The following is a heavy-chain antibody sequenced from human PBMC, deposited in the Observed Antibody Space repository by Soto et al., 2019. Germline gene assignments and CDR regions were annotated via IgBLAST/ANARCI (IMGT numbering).Heavy chain of an antibody. V-gene: IGHV3-30-3*01. Sequence: GGSRRLSCAASGFTFSSYAMHWVRQAPGKGLEGVAAISYDGSNKYYADSVKGRFTISRDNSKNTLYLQMNSLRAEDTAVYYCAKVINIVVAWWPGDVMDVWGQGTTVTVSS. J-gene: IGHJ6*02. CDR3: AKVINIVVAWWPGDVMDV. CDR1: GFTFSSYA. D-gene: IGHD2-15*01. CDR2: ISYDGSNK.